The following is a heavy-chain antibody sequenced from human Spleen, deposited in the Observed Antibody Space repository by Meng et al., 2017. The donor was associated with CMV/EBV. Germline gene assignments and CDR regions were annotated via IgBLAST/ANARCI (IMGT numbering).Heavy chain of an antibody. CDR2: INSDGSST. V-gene: IGHV3-74*01. J-gene: IGHJ4*02. CDR1: GFTFSSYW. Sequence: GESLKIFCAASGFTFSSYWMHWVRQVPGKGLVWVSRINSDGSSTSYADSVKGRFTISRDNAKNTLYLQMNSLRAEDTAVYYCATSRTFDYWGQGTLVTVSS. D-gene: IGHD1-14*01. CDR3: ATSRTFDY.